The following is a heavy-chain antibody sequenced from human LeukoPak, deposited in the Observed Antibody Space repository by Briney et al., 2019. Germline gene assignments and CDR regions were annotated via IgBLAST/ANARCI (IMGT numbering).Heavy chain of an antibody. Sequence: GGSLRLSCAASGFTFSSYGMHWVRQAPGKGPEWVAVISYDGSNKYYADSVKGRFTISRDNSKNTLYLQMNSLRAEDTAVYYCAKDDGSGSYSTYYYGMDVWGQGTTVTVSS. CDR1: GFTFSSYG. D-gene: IGHD3-10*01. J-gene: IGHJ6*02. CDR3: AKDDGSGSYSTYYYGMDV. V-gene: IGHV3-30*18. CDR2: ISYDGSNK.